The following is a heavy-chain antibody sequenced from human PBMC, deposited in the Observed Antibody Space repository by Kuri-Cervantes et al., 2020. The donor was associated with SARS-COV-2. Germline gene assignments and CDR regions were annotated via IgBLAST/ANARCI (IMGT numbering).Heavy chain of an antibody. V-gene: IGHV4-4*07. CDR2: IYTSGST. Sequence: GSLRLSCTVSGGSISSYYWSWIRQPAGKGLEWIGRIYTSGSTNYNPSLKSRVTMSVDTSKNQFSLKLSSVTAADTAVYYCARVPGGYSYGPFDYWGQGTLVTVSS. D-gene: IGHD5-18*01. CDR3: ARVPGGYSYGPFDY. CDR1: GGSISSYY. J-gene: IGHJ4*02.